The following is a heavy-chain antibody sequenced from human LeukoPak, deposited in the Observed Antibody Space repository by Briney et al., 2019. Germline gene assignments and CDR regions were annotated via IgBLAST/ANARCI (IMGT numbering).Heavy chain of an antibody. Sequence: GGSLRLSCAASGFTFSNVWMSWVRRAPGKGLEWVGRIISNSGGGTTDYAAPVKGRFTISRDDSTNTVYLQMNGLKIEDTAVYYCASHSAQWLLGYWGQGTLVTVSS. CDR1: GFTFSNVW. V-gene: IGHV3-15*01. D-gene: IGHD6-19*01. CDR2: IISNSGGGTT. J-gene: IGHJ4*02. CDR3: ASHSAQWLLGY.